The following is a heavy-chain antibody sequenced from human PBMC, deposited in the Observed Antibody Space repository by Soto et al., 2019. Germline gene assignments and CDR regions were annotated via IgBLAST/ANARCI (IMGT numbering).Heavy chain of an antibody. Sequence: DVQLVESGGGLVQPGRSLRLSCAASGFTFDDYAMHWVRQAPGKGLEWVSGISWNSGSIGYADSVKGRFTISRDNAKNSLYLQMNSLRAEDTALYYCAKGGAGAVAGLFDIWGQGTMVTVSS. V-gene: IGHV3-9*01. D-gene: IGHD6-19*01. J-gene: IGHJ3*02. CDR2: ISWNSGSI. CDR1: GFTFDDYA. CDR3: AKGGAGAVAGLFDI.